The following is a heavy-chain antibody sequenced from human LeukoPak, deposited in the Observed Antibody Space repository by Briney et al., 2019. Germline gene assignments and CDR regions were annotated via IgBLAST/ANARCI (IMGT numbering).Heavy chain of an antibody. CDR1: GGSISSYY. Sequence: PSETLSFTCTVSGGSISSYYWSWIRQPPGKGLEWIGYIYTSGSTNYNPSLKSRVTISVDTSKNQFSLKLSSVTAADTAVYYCARHPTYYDFWSGPRLYYYMDVWGKGTTVTVSS. V-gene: IGHV4-4*09. CDR2: IYTSGST. CDR3: ARHPTYYDFWSGPRLYYYMDV. D-gene: IGHD3-3*01. J-gene: IGHJ6*03.